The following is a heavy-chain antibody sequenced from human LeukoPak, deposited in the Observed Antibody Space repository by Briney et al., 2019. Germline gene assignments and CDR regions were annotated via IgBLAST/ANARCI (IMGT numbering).Heavy chain of an antibody. D-gene: IGHD2-2*01. Sequence: ASVKVSCKVSGYTLTELSMHWVRQAPGKGLEWMGWINPNSGGTNYAQKFQGRVTMTRDTSITTAYMELTRLRSDDTAVYYCARGVPGTYYYYYMDDWGKGTTVTVSS. CDR1: GYTLTELS. CDR3: ARGVPGTYYYYYMDD. CDR2: INPNSGGT. V-gene: IGHV1-2*02. J-gene: IGHJ6*03.